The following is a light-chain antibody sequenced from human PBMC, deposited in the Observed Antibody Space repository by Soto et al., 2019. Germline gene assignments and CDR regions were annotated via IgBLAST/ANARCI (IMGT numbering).Light chain of an antibody. V-gene: IGLV1-40*01. Sequence: QSVLTQPPSVSGAPGQRVTISCTGSSSNIGAGYDVHWYQQLPGTAPKLLIYDNTNRASGVPDRFSGSKSGTSASLAITGLQAEDEADYYCQSYDRSLSGWVFGGGTKVTVL. CDR2: DNT. CDR1: SSNIGAGYD. J-gene: IGLJ3*02. CDR3: QSYDRSLSGWV.